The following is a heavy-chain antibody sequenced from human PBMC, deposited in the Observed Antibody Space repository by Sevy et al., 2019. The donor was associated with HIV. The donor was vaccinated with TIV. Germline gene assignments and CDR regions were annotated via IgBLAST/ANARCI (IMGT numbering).Heavy chain of an antibody. D-gene: IGHD3-9*01. CDR2: INPNAGGSGGT. CDR1: TYSFTAYY. Sequence: ASVKVSCETSTYSFTAYYIHWVRQAPGQGLEWMGWINPNAGGSGGTNYAQKFQGRVTMTSDASIKTAYMELTRLRSDDTAVYYCAGGGLFSPGHYSDYWGQGTLVTVSS. V-gene: IGHV1-2*02. J-gene: IGHJ4*02. CDR3: AGGGLFSPGHYSDY.